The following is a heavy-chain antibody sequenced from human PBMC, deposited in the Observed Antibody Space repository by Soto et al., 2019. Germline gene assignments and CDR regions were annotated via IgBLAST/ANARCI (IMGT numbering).Heavy chain of an antibody. CDR2: INHSGST. J-gene: IGHJ4*02. D-gene: IGHD3-10*01. CDR3: ARGRGDGYNNFDY. CDR1: GGSFSGYY. Sequence: SETLSLTCAVYGGSFSGYYWSWIRQPPGKGLEWIGEINHSGSTNYNPSLKSRVTISVDTSKNQFSLKLISVTAADTAVYYCARGRGDGYNNFDYWGQGTLVTVSS. V-gene: IGHV4-34*01.